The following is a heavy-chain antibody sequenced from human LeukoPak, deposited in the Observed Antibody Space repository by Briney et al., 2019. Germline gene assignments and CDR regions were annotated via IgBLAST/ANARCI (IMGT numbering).Heavy chain of an antibody. Sequence: GGSLRLSCAASGFTFSSYSMNWVRQAPGKGLEWVSYISSSSTIYYADSVKGRFTISRDNAKNSLYLQMNSLRAEDTAVYYCAREMSGSNDAFDIWGQGTMVTVSS. J-gene: IGHJ3*02. D-gene: IGHD3-10*01. CDR2: ISSSSTI. CDR3: AREMSGSNDAFDI. CDR1: GFTFSSYS. V-gene: IGHV3-48*01.